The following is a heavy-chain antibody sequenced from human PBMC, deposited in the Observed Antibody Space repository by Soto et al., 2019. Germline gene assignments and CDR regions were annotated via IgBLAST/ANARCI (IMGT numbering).Heavy chain of an antibody. CDR2: ISYSGTT. V-gene: IGHV4-39*01. CDR1: GGSISSSSQY. Sequence: QLKLQDSGPGLVKPSETLSLTCTVSGGSISSSSQYWGWIRQPPGKRLEWIGSISYSGTTYFHPSLKSRVTISADTSKNQFSLKLSSVTAADTAMYYCARHDDNSRFINAFDIWGQGTKVTVSS. D-gene: IGHD1-20*01. CDR3: ARHDDNSRFINAFDI. J-gene: IGHJ3*02.